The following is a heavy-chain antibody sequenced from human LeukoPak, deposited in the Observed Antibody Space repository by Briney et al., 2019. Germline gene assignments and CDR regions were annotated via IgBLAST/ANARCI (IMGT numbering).Heavy chain of an antibody. D-gene: IGHD1-7*01. CDR3: TRGAKRELRN. V-gene: IGHV3-49*04. CDR1: GFTFGDYA. CDR2: IRSKAYGGTT. J-gene: IGHJ4*02. Sequence: GGSLRLSCTASGFTFGDYAMSWVRQAPGKGLEWVGFIRSKAYGGTTEYAASVKGRFTISRNDSKSIAYLQMNSLKTEDTAVYYCTRGAKRELRNGGRGTLVPVPS.